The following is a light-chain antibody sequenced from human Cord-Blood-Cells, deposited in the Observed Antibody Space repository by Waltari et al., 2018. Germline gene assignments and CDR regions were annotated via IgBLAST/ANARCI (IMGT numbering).Light chain of an antibody. Sequence: DIQMTQSPSTLSASVGDRVTITCRASQRISSWLAWYQQKPGKPPKLLIYDASSLASGVPSRFSGSGSGTEFTLTISSLQPDDFATYYCQQYNSYTPWTFGQGTKVEIK. V-gene: IGKV1-5*01. CDR3: QQYNSYTPWT. CDR1: QRISSW. J-gene: IGKJ1*01. CDR2: DAS.